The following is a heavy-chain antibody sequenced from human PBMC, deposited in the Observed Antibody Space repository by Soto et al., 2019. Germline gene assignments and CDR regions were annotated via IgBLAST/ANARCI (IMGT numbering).Heavy chain of an antibody. CDR3: ARFGWQLVFFDY. CDR2: IYHSGST. V-gene: IGHV4-4*02. Sequence: SETLSLTCAVSSGSISSSNWWSWVRQPPGKGLEWIGDIYHSGSTNYNPSLKSRVTISVDTSKNQFSLKLSSVTAADTAVYYCARFGWQLVFFDYWGQGTLVTVSS. CDR1: SGSISSSNW. D-gene: IGHD6-13*01. J-gene: IGHJ4*02.